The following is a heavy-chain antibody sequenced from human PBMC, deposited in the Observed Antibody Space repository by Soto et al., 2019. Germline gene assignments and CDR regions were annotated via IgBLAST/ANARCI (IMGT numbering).Heavy chain of an antibody. D-gene: IGHD4-17*01. J-gene: IGHJ3*02. CDR3: ARDLTTVTLDAFDI. CDR2: IYYSGST. CDR1: GGSVSSGSYY. V-gene: IGHV4-61*01. Sequence: SETLSLTCTVSGGSVSSGSYYWSWIRQPPGKGLEWIGYIYYSGSTNYNPSLKSRVTISVDTSKNQFSLKLSSVTAADTAVYYCARDLTTVTLDAFDIWGQGTMVTVSS.